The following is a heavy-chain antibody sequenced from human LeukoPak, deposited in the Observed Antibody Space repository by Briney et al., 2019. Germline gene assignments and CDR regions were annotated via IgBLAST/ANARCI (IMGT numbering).Heavy chain of an antibody. CDR1: GFTFSSYG. V-gene: IGHV3-30*18. J-gene: IGHJ3*02. CDR3: AKDSYEVGYDHGPVWPREKAFDI. D-gene: IGHD5-12*01. CDR2: ISYDGSNK. Sequence: GRSLRLSCAASGFTFSSYGMHWVRQAPGKGLEWVAVISYDGSNKYYADSVKGRFTISRDNSKNTLYLQMNSLRAEDTAVYYCAKDSYEVGYDHGPVWPREKAFDIWGQGTIVTVSS.